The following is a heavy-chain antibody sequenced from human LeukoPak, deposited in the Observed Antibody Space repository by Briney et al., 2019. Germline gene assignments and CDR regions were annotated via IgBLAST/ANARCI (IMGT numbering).Heavy chain of an antibody. D-gene: IGHD6-25*01. V-gene: IGHV3-23*01. CDR1: GFTFSTYA. CDR3: AKNGFAKGMDV. J-gene: IGHJ6*02. Sequence: GGFLRLSCAASGFTFSTYAMTWVRQAPGKGLEWVSTVTGSGGDTYHADSVRGRFTISRDNSKNTLYLQMNSLRAEDTAVYYCAKNGFAKGMDVWGQGTTVTVSS. CDR2: VTGSGGDT.